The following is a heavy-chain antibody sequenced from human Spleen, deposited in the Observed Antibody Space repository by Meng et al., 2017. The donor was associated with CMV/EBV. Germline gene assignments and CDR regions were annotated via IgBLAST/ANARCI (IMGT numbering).Heavy chain of an antibody. V-gene: IGHV3-74*01. J-gene: IGHJ4*02. D-gene: IGHD2-2*01. CDR2: INSDESST. CDR3: ARSSYCSSTSCYPDY. CDR1: GFTFSGYW. Sequence: GGSLRLSCAASGFTFSGYWMHWVRQAPGEGLVWVSRINSDESSTSYADSVKGRFTISRDNAKNTLYLQMNSLRAEDTAVYYCARSSYCSSTSCYPDYWGQGTLVTVSS.